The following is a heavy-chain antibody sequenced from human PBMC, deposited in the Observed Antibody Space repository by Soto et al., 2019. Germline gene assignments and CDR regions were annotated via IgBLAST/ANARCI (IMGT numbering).Heavy chain of an antibody. J-gene: IGHJ5*02. D-gene: IGHD6-13*01. CDR1: GYTFTSYD. CDR2: MNPNSGNT. CDR3: ARTRIAAAGNWFDP. Sequence: QVQLVQSGAEVKKPGASVKVSCKASGYTFTSYDINWVRQATGQGLEWMGWMNPNSGNTGYAQKFQGRVTMTRNTSKSTAYMELSSLRSEDTAVYYCARTRIAAAGNWFDPWGQGTLVTVSS. V-gene: IGHV1-8*01.